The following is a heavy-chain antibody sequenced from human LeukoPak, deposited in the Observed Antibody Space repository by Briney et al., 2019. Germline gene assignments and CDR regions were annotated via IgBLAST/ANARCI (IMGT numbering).Heavy chain of an antibody. CDR2: ITWNSGNI. D-gene: IGHD6-13*01. CDR1: GFTFDDYA. V-gene: IGHV3-9*03. Sequence: PGRSLRLSCAASGFTFDDYAMHWVRQAPGKGLEWVAGITWNSGNIGYAASVKGRFTISRDNAKRSLFLQMDSLRPEDMALYYCTKGLGSITNWYDGYIQHWGQGTQVTVSS. J-gene: IGHJ1*01. CDR3: TKGLGSITNWYDGYIQH.